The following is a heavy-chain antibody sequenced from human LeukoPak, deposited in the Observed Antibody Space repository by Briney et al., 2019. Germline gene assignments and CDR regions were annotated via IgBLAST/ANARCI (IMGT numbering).Heavy chain of an antibody. Sequence: GGSLRLSCAASGFTFYTYAMSWVRQAPGKGLEWVSAISGRGDSTNYADSVKGRFTISRDNSKNTLYLQMNSLGAEDTAVYYCAKGGTIRVLDYYYYMDVWGKGTTVTVSS. D-gene: IGHD4/OR15-4a*01. V-gene: IGHV3-23*01. J-gene: IGHJ6*03. CDR3: AKGGTIRVLDYYYYMDV. CDR1: GFTFYTYA. CDR2: ISGRGDST.